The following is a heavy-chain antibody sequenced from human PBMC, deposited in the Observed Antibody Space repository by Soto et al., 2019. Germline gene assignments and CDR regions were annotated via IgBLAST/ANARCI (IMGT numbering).Heavy chain of an antibody. V-gene: IGHV3-30-3*01. D-gene: IGHD2-2*01. Sequence: GGSLRLSCAASGFTFSSYAMHWVRQAPGKGLEWVAVISYDGSNKYYADSVKGRFTISRDNSKNTLYLQMNSLRAEDTAVYYCATAANCSSTSCHDYWGQGTLVTVSS. CDR1: GFTFSSYA. J-gene: IGHJ4*02. CDR2: ISYDGSNK. CDR3: ATAANCSSTSCHDY.